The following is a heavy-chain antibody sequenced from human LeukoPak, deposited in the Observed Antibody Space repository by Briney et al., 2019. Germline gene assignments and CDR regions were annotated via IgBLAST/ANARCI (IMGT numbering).Heavy chain of an antibody. V-gene: IGHV3-23*01. CDR3: AKNYCIGGNCFSGCDY. CDR2: ISCGGTGT. D-gene: IGHD2-15*01. J-gene: IGHJ4*02. Sequence: AGGSLRLSCAASGFSFSSYVTRWVRQAPGKGLEWVAGISCGGTGTYYADSVKGRFTISRDNSKNTLYLQMNSLRAEDTAVYYCAKNYCIGGNCFSGCDYWGQGTLVTVSS. CDR1: GFSFSSYV.